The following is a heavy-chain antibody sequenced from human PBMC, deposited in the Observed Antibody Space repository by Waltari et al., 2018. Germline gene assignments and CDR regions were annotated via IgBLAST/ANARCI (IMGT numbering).Heavy chain of an antibody. D-gene: IGHD2-15*01. Sequence: QVQLVQSGAAVKKPGASVKVSCKVSGYTLPELSLHWVRQAPGKGIEWMGGFDPEDGETIYAQKFQGRVTMTEDTSTDTAYMELSSLRSEDTAVYYCATVGRLGLGVLDYGMDVWGQGTTVTVSS. J-gene: IGHJ6*02. CDR2: FDPEDGET. V-gene: IGHV1-24*01. CDR1: GYTLPELS. CDR3: ATVGRLGLGVLDYGMDV.